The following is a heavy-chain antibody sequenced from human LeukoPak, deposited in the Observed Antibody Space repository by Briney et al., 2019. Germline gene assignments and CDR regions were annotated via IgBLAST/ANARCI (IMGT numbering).Heavy chain of an antibody. CDR1: GGSISSYY. CDR2: IYYSGST. J-gene: IGHJ4*02. CDR3: ATQILDLGGYDY. V-gene: IGHV4-59*01. Sequence: PSETLSLTCTVSGGSISSYYWSWIRQPPGKGLEWIGYIYYSGSTNYNPSLKSRVTTSVDTSKNQFSPKLSSVTAADTAVYYCATQILDLGGYDYWGQGTLVTVSS. D-gene: IGHD3-16*01.